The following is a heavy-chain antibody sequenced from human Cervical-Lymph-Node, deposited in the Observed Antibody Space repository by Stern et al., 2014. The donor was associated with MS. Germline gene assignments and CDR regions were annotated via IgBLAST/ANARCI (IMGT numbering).Heavy chain of an antibody. J-gene: IGHJ4*02. CDR1: GFTFSSYG. D-gene: IGHD2-8*01. Sequence: VHLVESGGAVVQPGRSLRLSCAASGFTFSSYGMHWVRQAPDKGLEWVTVISYDGNHKYYAASVKGRFTISRDNSKNTLHLQMNSVTPDDTAIYYCARDYEDTSMLFDHWGQGTLVTVSS. V-gene: IGHV3-30*03. CDR2: ISYDGNHK. CDR3: ARDYEDTSMLFDH.